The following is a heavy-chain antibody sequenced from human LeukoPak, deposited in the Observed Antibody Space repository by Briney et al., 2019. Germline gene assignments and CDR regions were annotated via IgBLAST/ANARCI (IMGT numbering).Heavy chain of an antibody. CDR1: GFPFSDFH. V-gene: IGHV3-11*04. CDR3: ARVRPGSSGSYYRTS. J-gene: IGHJ4*02. CDR2: ITSAGGFK. D-gene: IGHD3-22*01. Sequence: GGSLRLSCVGAGFPFSDFHMSWIRQAPGGGLEWVSYITSAGGFKYYADSVKGRFSISRDDSKNSVFLQMNSLRVEDTAVYYCARVRPGSSGSYYRTSWGQGTLVTVSS.